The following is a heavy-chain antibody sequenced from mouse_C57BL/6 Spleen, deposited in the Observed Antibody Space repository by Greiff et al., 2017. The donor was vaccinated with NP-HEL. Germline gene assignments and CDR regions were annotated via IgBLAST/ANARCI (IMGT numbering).Heavy chain of an antibody. CDR3: AREWGLRFYFDY. CDR1: GYTFTSYW. V-gene: IGHV1-55*01. CDR2: IYPGSGST. J-gene: IGHJ2*01. Sequence: QVQLQQPGAELVKPGASVKMSCKASGYTFTSYWITWMKQRPGQGLEWIGDIYPGSGSTNYNEKFKSKATLTVDTSSSTAYMQLSSLTSEDSAVYYCAREWGLRFYFDYWGQGTTLTVSS. D-gene: IGHD1-1*01.